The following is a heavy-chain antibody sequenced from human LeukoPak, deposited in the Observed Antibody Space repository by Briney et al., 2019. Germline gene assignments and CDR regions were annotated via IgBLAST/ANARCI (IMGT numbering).Heavy chain of an antibody. CDR1: GFTFSSYA. CDR3: AKVGRGYSSGWFFHSGTTSDY. CDR2: ISGSGGST. Sequence: PGGSLRLSCAASGFTFSSYAMSRVRQAPGKGLEWVSAISGSGGSTYYADSVKGRFTISRDNSKNTLYLQMNSLRAEDTAVYYCAKVGRGYSSGWFFHSGTTSDYWGQGTLVTVSS. J-gene: IGHJ4*02. V-gene: IGHV3-23*01. D-gene: IGHD6-19*01.